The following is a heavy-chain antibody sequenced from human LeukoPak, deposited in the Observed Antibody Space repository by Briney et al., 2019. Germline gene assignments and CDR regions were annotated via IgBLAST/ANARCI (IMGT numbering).Heavy chain of an antibody. V-gene: IGHV5-51*01. CDR3: TKRNDWYFDL. J-gene: IGHJ2*01. Sequence: GGALKISSKGSGYSFTSYWIGWGRRKPGKGVEWLWIIYPIDPDTRFRPSFKHQVTISVATSNPPASLQWSSLKASDTAMYYCTKRNDWYFDLWGRGTLVTRSS. CDR2: IYPIDPDT. CDR1: GYSFTSYW.